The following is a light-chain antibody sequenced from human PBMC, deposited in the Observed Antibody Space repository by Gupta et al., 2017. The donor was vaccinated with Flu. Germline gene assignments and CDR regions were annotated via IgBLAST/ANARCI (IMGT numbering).Light chain of an antibody. CDR3: QQYNSYNT. V-gene: IGKV1-5*03. Sequence: DIQMTQSPSPLSASVGDRVTITCRASQSISSWLAWYQQKPGKAPKLLIYKASSLESGVPSRFSGSGSGTEFTLTISSLQPDDFATYYCQQYNSYNTFGQGTRLEIK. CDR2: KAS. CDR1: QSISSW. J-gene: IGKJ5*01.